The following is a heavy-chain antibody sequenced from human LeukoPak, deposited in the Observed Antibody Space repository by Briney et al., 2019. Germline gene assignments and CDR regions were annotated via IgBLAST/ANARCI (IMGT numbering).Heavy chain of an antibody. V-gene: IGHV1-2*02. CDR1: GYTFTGYQ. Sequence: ASVKVSCKASGYTFTGYQMHWVRQAPGQGIEWMGWINPNSGGTKYAQNFQGRVTMTRDTSISTAYMELRSLRSDDTAVYYCARVTHTELSTWFDPWGQGTLVTVSS. CDR3: ARVTHTELSTWFDP. D-gene: IGHD5-18*01. J-gene: IGHJ5*02. CDR2: INPNSGGT.